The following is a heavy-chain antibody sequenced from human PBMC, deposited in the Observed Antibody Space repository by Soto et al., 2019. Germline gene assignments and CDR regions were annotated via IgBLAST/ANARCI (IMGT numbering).Heavy chain of an antibody. D-gene: IGHD2-21*02. CDR2: INHSGST. V-gene: IGHV4-34*01. CDR3: ARGLSYCGGDCQGVDAFDI. Sequence: PSETLSLTCAVYGGSFSGYYWSWIRQPPGKGLEWIGEINHSGSTNYNPSLKSRVTISVDTSKNQFSLKLSSVTAADTAVYYCARGLSYCGGDCQGVDAFDIWGQGTMVTVS. CDR1: GGSFSGYY. J-gene: IGHJ3*02.